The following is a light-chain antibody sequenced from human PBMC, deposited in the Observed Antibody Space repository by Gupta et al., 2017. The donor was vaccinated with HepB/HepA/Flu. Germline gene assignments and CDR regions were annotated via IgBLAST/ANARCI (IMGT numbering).Light chain of an antibody. V-gene: IGKV3-20*01. CDR2: GAS. CDR3: QQDGRSPPCT. J-gene: IGKJ2*02. Sequence: EIVLTQSPGTLSLSPGERATLSCRASQRVTNTYLAWYQQKPCQAPRLLIYGASTRDTGIRDRFSGSGFGIDFTVTVSRREREDFAGYYCQQDGRSPPCTFGQGTXVEIK. CDR1: QRVTNTY.